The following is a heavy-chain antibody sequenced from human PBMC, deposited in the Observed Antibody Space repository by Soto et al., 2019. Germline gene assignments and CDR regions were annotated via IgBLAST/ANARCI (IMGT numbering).Heavy chain of an antibody. Sequence: SETLCVTCTFSGGSISSGGYYWSWIRQHPGKGLEWIGYIYYSGSTYYNPSLKSRVTISVDTSKNQFSLKLSSVTAADTAVYYCARVLFLYYYGSGSYYLDVWGQGTTVTVSS. CDR1: GGSISSGGYY. CDR2: IYYSGST. D-gene: IGHD3-10*01. V-gene: IGHV4-31*03. J-gene: IGHJ6*01. CDR3: ARVLFLYYYGSGSYYLDV.